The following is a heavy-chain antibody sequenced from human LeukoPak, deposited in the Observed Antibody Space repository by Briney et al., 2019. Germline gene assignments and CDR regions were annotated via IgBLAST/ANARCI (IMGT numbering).Heavy chain of an antibody. CDR1: GGSFSGYY. J-gene: IGHJ5*02. D-gene: IGHD2-15*01. CDR3: AGGRRGYCSGGSCYTGVSWFDP. CDR2: INHSGST. V-gene: IGHV4-34*01. Sequence: SETLSLTCAVYGGSFSGYYWGWIRQPPGKGLEWIGEINHSGSTNYNPSLKSRVTISVDTSKNQFSLKLSSVTAADTAVYYCAGGRRGYCSGGSCYTGVSWFDPWGQGTLVTVSS.